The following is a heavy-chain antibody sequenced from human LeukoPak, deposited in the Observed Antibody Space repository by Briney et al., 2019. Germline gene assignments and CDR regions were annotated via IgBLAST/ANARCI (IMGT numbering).Heavy chain of an antibody. CDR3: ARVLDSLSVGY. Sequence: GGSLRLSCAASGFIVSSNYMSWVRQVPGKGLEWVSVIYSGGSTYYADSVKGRFTISRDNSKNTLYLQMNSLRAEDTAVYYCARVLDSLSVGYWGQGTLVTVSS. V-gene: IGHV3-66*01. J-gene: IGHJ4*02. D-gene: IGHD3/OR15-3a*01. CDR1: GFIVSSNY. CDR2: IYSGGST.